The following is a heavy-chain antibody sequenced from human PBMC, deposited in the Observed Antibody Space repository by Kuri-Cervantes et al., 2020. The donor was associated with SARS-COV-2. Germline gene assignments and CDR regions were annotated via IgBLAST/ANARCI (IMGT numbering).Heavy chain of an antibody. J-gene: IGHJ3*02. Sequence: ASVKVSCKGSGYSFTSYGISWVRQAPGQGLEWMGWINPNSGGTNYAQKFQGRVTMTRDTSISTAYMELSSLRSEDTAVYYCARYYDYIWGSYRYTATTHRNDAFDIWGQGTMVTVSS. D-gene: IGHD3-16*02. CDR2: INPNSGGT. V-gene: IGHV1-2*02. CDR1: GYSFTSYG. CDR3: ARYYDYIWGSYRYTATTHRNDAFDI.